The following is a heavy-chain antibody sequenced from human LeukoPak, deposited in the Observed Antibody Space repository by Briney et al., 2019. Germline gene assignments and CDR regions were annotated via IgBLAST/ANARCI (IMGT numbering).Heavy chain of an antibody. CDR2: IYYSGST. D-gene: IGHD3-22*01. CDR3: ARLHITMIVVVITDWYFDL. J-gene: IGHJ2*01. CDR1: GGSISSSSYY. V-gene: IGHV4-39*01. Sequence: SETLSPTCTVSGGSISSSSYYWGWIRQPPGKGLEWIGSIYYSGSTYYNPSLKSRVTISVDTSKNQFSLKLSSVTAADTAVYYCARLHITMIVVVITDWYFDLWGRGTLVTVSS.